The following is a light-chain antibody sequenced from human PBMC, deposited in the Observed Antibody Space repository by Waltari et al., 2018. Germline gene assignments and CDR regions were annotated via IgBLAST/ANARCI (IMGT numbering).Light chain of an antibody. Sequence: DIQMTQSPSSVSASVGDRVTITCRASQDITGWLAWYQQKPGKGPKMLIYSVSTLQRGVPTRFSGSGSETKFTLTIASLQSEDSGTYYCQQATSFPPTFGGGTKVE. CDR2: SVS. V-gene: IGKV1-12*01. CDR3: QQATSFPPT. J-gene: IGKJ4*01. CDR1: QDITGW.